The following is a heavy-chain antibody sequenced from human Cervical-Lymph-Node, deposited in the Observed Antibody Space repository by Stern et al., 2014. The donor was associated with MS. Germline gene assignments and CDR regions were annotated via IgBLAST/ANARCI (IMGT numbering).Heavy chain of an antibody. V-gene: IGHV1-69*01. D-gene: IGHD6-13*01. CDR3: ALSSETSDRWYSLGYDL. CDR2: IFPVFGTP. J-gene: IGHJ5*02. CDR1: GGNFSKFP. Sequence: VQLVESGAEVTKPGSSVKVSCKASGGNFSKFPSSWVRQAPGQGLEWMGGIFPVFGTPTYAQEFRGRGTITADVSTSTAYMELSSLRSDDTAVYYCALSSETSDRWYSLGYDLWGQGTLVTVSS.